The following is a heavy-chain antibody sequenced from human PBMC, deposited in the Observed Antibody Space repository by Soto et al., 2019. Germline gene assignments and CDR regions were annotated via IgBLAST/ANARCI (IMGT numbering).Heavy chain of an antibody. Sequence: PSETLSLTCTVSGGSISSSRCHWGWIRQPPGKGLEWIGNIKNSGTTNYNPSLKSRVTISVDTSKNQFSLKLSSVTAADTAVYYCARTYDSSGYYWFDPWGQGTLVTVSS. V-gene: IGHV4-39*07. J-gene: IGHJ5*02. CDR1: GGSISSSRCH. D-gene: IGHD3-22*01. CDR3: ARTYDSSGYYWFDP. CDR2: IKNSGTT.